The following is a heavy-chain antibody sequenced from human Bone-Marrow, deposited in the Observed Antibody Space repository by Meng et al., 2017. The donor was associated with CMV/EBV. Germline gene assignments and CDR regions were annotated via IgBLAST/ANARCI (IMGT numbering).Heavy chain of an antibody. V-gene: IGHV1-2*02. J-gene: IGHJ5*02. Sequence: QVRSGQSGAELRKPGASVKVSCKASGDTFTDSLMHWVRQAPGQALAWMGCINPNGGDTNYAQKFQGRVTMTRDTSISTAHMELSRLRPDDTAVYYCTRDAHLTTVTPNWFDPWGQGTLVTVSS. CDR3: TRDAHLTTVTPNWFDP. CDR2: INPNGGDT. D-gene: IGHD4-17*01. CDR1: GDTFTDSL.